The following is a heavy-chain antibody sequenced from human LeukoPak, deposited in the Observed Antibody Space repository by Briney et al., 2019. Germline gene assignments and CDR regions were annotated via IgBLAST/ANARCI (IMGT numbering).Heavy chain of an antibody. Sequence: ASVKVSCKASGGTFSSYAISWVRQAPGQGLEWMGWINPNSGGTNYAQKFQGRVTMTRDTTISTAYMELSRLRSDDTAVYYCARLSWNDEYYFDYWGQGTLVTVSS. CDR1: GGTFSSYA. D-gene: IGHD1-1*01. V-gene: IGHV1-2*02. CDR2: INPNSGGT. CDR3: ARLSWNDEYYFDY. J-gene: IGHJ4*02.